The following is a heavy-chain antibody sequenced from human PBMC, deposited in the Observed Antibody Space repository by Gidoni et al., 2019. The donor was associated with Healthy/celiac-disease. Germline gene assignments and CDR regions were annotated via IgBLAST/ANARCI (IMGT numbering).Heavy chain of an antibody. D-gene: IGHD3-16*02. J-gene: IGHJ4*02. CDR3: ARDRLGDYDYVWGSYRSDYFDY. CDR2: IYYGGST. CDR1: GGSISSGDYY. Sequence: QVQLQESGPGLVKPSQTLSLTCTVPGGSISSGDYYWSWIRQPPGKGLEWIGYIYYGGSTYYNPSLKSRVTISVDTSKNQFSLKLSSVTAADTAVYYCARDRLGDYDYVWGSYRSDYFDYWGQGTLVTVSS. V-gene: IGHV4-30-4*01.